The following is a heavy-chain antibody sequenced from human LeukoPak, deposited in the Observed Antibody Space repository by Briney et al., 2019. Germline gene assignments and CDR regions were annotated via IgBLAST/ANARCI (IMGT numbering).Heavy chain of an antibody. CDR3: ARFSSSSINY. V-gene: IGHV3-21*01. CDR2: ISSSSSYI. CDR1: GFTFSSYS. J-gene: IGHJ4*02. Sequence: PGGSLRRSCAASGFTFSSYSMNWVRQAPGKGLEWVSSISSSSSYIYYADSVKGRFTISRDNAKNSLYLQMNSLRAEDTAVYYCARFSSSSINYWGQGTLVTVSS. D-gene: IGHD6-13*01.